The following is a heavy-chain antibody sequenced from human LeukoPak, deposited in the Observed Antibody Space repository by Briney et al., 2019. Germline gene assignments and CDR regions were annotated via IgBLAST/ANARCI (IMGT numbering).Heavy chain of an antibody. CDR3: AKGEDAFDY. V-gene: IGHV3-23*01. Sequence: GGSLRLSCAASGFTFSSYAMSWVRQAPGKGLEWVSAISGTGGNTYYAGSVKGRFTISRDNSKNTLYLQVNSLRAEDTAVYYCAKGEDAFDYWGQGTLVTVSS. CDR2: ISGTGGNT. J-gene: IGHJ4*02. CDR1: GFTFSSYA.